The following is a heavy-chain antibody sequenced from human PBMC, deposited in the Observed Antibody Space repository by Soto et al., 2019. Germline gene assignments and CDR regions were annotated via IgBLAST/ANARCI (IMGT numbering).Heavy chain of an antibody. D-gene: IGHD3-10*01. CDR1: GFTLSDYY. V-gene: IGHV3-11*01. CDR2: VGRFGNT. Sequence: QVQLVESGGGLVKPGGSLRLSCAASGFTLSDYYMIWIRQAPGKGLEWVAAVGRFGNTYYRDSVRGRFTISRDDSRNTVYLQMNRLRVEDTAVYFCAKEGRLRSPAGDYFDSWAQGSLVTVSS. CDR3: AKEGRLRSPAGDYFDS. J-gene: IGHJ4*02.